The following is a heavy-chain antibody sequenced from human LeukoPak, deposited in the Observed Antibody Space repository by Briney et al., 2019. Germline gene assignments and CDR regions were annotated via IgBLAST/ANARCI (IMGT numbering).Heavy chain of an antibody. Sequence: SETLSPTCTVSGGSISSSSYYWGWIRQPPGKGLEWIGSIYYSGSTYYNPSLKSRVIISVDTSKNQFSLKLSSVTAADTAVYYCAREATSSWYRHFDYWGQGTLVTVSS. CDR2: IYYSGST. D-gene: IGHD6-13*01. CDR3: AREATSSWYRHFDY. J-gene: IGHJ4*02. V-gene: IGHV4-39*02. CDR1: GGSISSSSYY.